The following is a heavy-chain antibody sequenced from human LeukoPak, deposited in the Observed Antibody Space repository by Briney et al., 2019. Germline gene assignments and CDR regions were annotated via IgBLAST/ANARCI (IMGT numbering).Heavy chain of an antibody. D-gene: IGHD5-12*01. V-gene: IGHV3-53*04. CDR2: IYTDGST. CDR3: ATGYSGYRSSYYYGMDV. CDR1: GFTVSSNY. J-gene: IGHJ6*02. Sequence: GGSLRLSCAASGFTVSSNYMTWVRQAPGKGLEWVSLIYTDGSTYYADSVKGRFTISRHNSKNTLYIQMNSLGADDTAVYYCATGYSGYRSSYYYGMDVWGQGTTVTVSS.